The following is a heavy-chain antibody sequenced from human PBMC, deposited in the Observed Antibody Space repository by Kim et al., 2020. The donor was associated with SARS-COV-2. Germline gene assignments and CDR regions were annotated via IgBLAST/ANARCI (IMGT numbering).Heavy chain of an antibody. CDR3: ARDLGIAVAGIGAFDI. J-gene: IGHJ3*02. V-gene: IGHV3-13*01. Sequence: SVKGRLTISRENAKNSLYLQMNSLRAGDTAVYYCARDLGIAVAGIGAFDIWGQGTMVTVSS. D-gene: IGHD6-19*01.